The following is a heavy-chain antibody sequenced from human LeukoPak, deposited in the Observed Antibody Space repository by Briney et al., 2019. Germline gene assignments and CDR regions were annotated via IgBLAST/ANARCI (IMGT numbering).Heavy chain of an antibody. Sequence: PGGSLRLSCAASGFTVSSNYMSWVRQAPGKGLEWVSLIHSGGSTYYADSVKGRSTISRDNSKNTVYLQMNSLRAEDTAVYYCAGPRGDDYWGQGTLVTVSS. CDR2: IHSGGST. V-gene: IGHV3-53*01. D-gene: IGHD2-21*01. CDR1: GFTVSSNY. CDR3: AGPRGDDY. J-gene: IGHJ4*02.